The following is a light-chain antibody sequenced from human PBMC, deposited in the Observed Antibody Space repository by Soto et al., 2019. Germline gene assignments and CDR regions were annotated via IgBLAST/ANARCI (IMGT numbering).Light chain of an antibody. CDR1: QSVSSRY. Sequence: EIVLTQSPGTLSLSPGERATLSCRASQSVSSRYLAWYQPKPGQAPRLLIYGASSRATGIPDRFSGSGSGTDFTLIISRLEPEDFAVYYCQQYGSSPPWTFVQGTQVEIK. CDR2: GAS. CDR3: QQYGSSPPWT. V-gene: IGKV3-20*01. J-gene: IGKJ1*01.